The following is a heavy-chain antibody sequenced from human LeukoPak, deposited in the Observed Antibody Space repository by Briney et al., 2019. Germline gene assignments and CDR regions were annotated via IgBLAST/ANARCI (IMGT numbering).Heavy chain of an antibody. V-gene: IGHV3-30*04. CDR2: ISYDGSNK. CDR3: AREEWPPGPQNAFDI. CDR1: GFTFSNFA. Sequence: AGGSLRLSCAASGFTFSNFAMHWVRQAPGKGLEWVAVISYDGSNKYYADSVKGRFTISRDNAKNSLYLQMNSLRAEDTAVYYCAREEWPPGPQNAFDIWGQGTMVTVSS. D-gene: IGHD3-3*01. J-gene: IGHJ3*02.